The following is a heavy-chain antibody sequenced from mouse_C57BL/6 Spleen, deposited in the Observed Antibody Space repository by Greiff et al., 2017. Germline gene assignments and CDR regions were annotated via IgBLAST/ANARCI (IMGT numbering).Heavy chain of an antibody. J-gene: IGHJ1*03. Sequence: EVKLQESGGGLVQPGGSLSLSCAASGFTFTDYYMSWVRQPPGKALEWLGFIRNKANGYTTEYSASVKGRFTISRDNSQSILYLQMNDLRAEDSATYDCARYEGRGWYFDVWGTGTTGTVSS. V-gene: IGHV7-3*01. CDR3: ARYEGRGWYFDV. D-gene: IGHD3-3*01. CDR2: IRNKANGYTT. CDR1: GFTFTDYY.